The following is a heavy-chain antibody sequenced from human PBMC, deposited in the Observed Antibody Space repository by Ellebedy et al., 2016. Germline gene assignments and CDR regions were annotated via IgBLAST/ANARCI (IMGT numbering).Heavy chain of an antibody. Sequence: SETLSLTXTVSGGSISSYYWSWIRQPPGKGLEWIGYIYYSGSTNYNPSLKSRVTISVDTSKNQFSLKLSSVTAADTAVYYCASGLLTGYYTLDYWGQGTLVTVSS. CDR3: ASGLLTGYYTLDY. CDR1: GGSISSYY. V-gene: IGHV4-59*01. D-gene: IGHD3-9*01. CDR2: IYYSGST. J-gene: IGHJ4*02.